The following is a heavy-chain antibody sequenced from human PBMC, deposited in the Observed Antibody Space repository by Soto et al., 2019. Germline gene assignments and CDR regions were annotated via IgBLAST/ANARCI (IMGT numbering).Heavy chain of an antibody. CDR1: GDSIRSGDCY. J-gene: IGHJ5*02. CDR3: ARDLGYCVSTSCYTWFDP. CDR2: IYYTGST. D-gene: IGHD2-2*02. V-gene: IGHV4-30-4*01. Sequence: SETLSLTCTVSGDSIRSGDCYWSWIRQPPGKGLEWIGYIYYTGSTYYNPSLRRRVSISIDTSKNQFSLNLSSVTAADTAVYYCARDLGYCVSTSCYTWFDPWGQGTLVTVS.